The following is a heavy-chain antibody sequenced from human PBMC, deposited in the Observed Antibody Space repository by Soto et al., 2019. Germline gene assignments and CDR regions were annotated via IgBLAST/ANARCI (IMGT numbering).Heavy chain of an antibody. CDR1: GGSFSVYD. V-gene: IGHV4-34*01. J-gene: IGHJ6*02. CDR3: ARGPYSGYDWSLYYYYGMDV. CDR2: INHSGST. D-gene: IGHD5-12*01. Sequence: PSDALSLTCAVYGGSFSVYDWSCIVQPPGKGLEWIGEINHSGSTNYNPSLKSGVTISVDTSKNQFSLTLRSVTAADTAVSYCARGPYSGYDWSLYYYYGMDVSGQGTTVTVSS.